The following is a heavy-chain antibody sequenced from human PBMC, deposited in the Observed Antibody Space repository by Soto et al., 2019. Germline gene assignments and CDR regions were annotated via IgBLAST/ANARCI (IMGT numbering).Heavy chain of an antibody. J-gene: IGHJ5*02. D-gene: IGHD3-16*02. CDR3: TRYRWFDA. CDR1: GFTFSNYE. V-gene: IGHV3-48*03. CDR2: ISSRGTVK. Sequence: PGGSLRLSFAASGFTFSNYEMNWVRQAPGKGLEWISYISSRGTVKYNADSVKGRFTISRDNAKNSLYLQMNSLRAEDTAVYYCTRYRWFDAWGQGTLVTVSS.